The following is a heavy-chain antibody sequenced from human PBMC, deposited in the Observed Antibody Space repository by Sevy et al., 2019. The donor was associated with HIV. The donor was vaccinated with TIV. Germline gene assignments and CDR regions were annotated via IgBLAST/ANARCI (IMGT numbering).Heavy chain of an antibody. CDR1: GFTFSSYW. Sequence: GGSLRLSCAASGFTFSSYWMSWVRQAPGKGLEWVANIKQDGSEKYYVHSVKGRFTISRDNAKNSLYLQMNSLRAEDTAVYYCARDGQFITMVRGVNGLDYWGQGTLVTVSS. D-gene: IGHD3-10*01. CDR2: IKQDGSEK. J-gene: IGHJ4*02. CDR3: ARDGQFITMVRGVNGLDY. V-gene: IGHV3-7*03.